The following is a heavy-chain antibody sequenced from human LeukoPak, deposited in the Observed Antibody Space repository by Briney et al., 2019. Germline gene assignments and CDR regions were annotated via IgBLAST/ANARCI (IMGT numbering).Heavy chain of an antibody. D-gene: IGHD3-22*01. J-gene: IGHJ4*02. Sequence: PSETLSLACTVSGYSISSGYYWGWIRQPPGKGLEWIGYIYYSGSTNYNPSLKSRVTISVDTSKNQFSLKLSSVTAADTAVYYCARADDSSGYGYWGQGTLVTVSS. CDR1: GYSISSGYY. CDR3: ARADDSSGYGY. V-gene: IGHV4-59*01. CDR2: IYYSGST.